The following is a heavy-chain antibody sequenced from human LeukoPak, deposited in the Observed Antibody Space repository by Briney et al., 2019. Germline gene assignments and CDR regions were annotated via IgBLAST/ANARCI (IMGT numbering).Heavy chain of an antibody. V-gene: IGHV1-46*01. Sequence: ASVKVSCKASGYTFTSYYMHWVRQAPGQGLEWMGIINPSGGSTSYAQKFQGRVTMTRDTSTSTVYMELSSLRSEDTAVYYCARASITIFGVVIRRTKNYYYYMDVWGKGTTVTVSS. D-gene: IGHD3-3*01. CDR2: INPSGGST. CDR3: ARASITIFGVVIRRTKNYYYYMDV. J-gene: IGHJ6*03. CDR1: GYTFTSYY.